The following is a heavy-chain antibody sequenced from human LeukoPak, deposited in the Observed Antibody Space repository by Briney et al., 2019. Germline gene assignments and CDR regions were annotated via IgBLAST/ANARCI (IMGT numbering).Heavy chain of an antibody. D-gene: IGHD1-26*01. V-gene: IGHV3-21*01. J-gene: IGHJ4*02. CDR2: INSRSTHT. Sequence: GGSLRLSCAGPGFTFSRDAMNWVRQAPGKGLEWVSSINSRSTHTAYADSVKGRFTISRDNGNNSVFLQMNSLGVDDTAIYFCARGGGSYSYWGQGVRVTVSS. CDR3: ARGGGSYSY. CDR1: GFTFSRDA.